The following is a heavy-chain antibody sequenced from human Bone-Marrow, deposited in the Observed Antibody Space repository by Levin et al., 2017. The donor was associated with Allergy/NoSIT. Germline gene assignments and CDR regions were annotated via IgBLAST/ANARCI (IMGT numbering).Heavy chain of an antibody. CDR1: GFTFGDYG. D-gene: IGHD6-6*01. V-gene: IGHV3-49*03. Sequence: GESLKISCTASGFTFGDYGMSWFRQAPGKGLEWVGFIRTRTYGGTAEYAASVKGRFIILRDDSKTIAYLQMNSLKTEDTAVYYCTRDGVRGSSSPYNWFDPWGQGTLVTVSS. J-gene: IGHJ5*02. CDR2: IRTRTYGGTA. CDR3: TRDGVRGSSSPYNWFDP.